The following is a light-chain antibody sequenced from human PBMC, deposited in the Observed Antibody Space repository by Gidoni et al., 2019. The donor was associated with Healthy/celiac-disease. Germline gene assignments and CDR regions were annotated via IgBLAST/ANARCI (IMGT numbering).Light chain of an antibody. CDR2: GAS. CDR1: QSVSSSY. J-gene: IGKJ2*01. Sequence: EMVSTPSPGTLSMSPGERATLSCRASQSVSSSYLAWYQQKPGQAPRLLIYGASSRATGLPDRFSGSGSGTYFTLTISRLEPEDFALYYCQQYGSSPTFGQGTKLEIK. V-gene: IGKV3-20*01. CDR3: QQYGSSPT.